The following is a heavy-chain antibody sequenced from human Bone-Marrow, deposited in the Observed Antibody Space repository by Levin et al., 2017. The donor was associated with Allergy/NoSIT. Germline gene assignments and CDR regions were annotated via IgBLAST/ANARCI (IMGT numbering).Heavy chain of an antibody. D-gene: IGHD3-22*01. CDR2: ISYDGSNK. CDR3: ARDRSLGYDSSGYPTIFDY. Sequence: GGSLRLSCAASGFTFSSYAMHWVRQAPGKGLEWVAVISYDGSNKYYADSVKGRFTISRDNSKNTLYLQMNSLRAEDTAVYYCARDRSLGYDSSGYPTIFDYWGQGTLVTVSS. CDR1: GFTFSSYA. V-gene: IGHV3-30-3*01. J-gene: IGHJ4*02.